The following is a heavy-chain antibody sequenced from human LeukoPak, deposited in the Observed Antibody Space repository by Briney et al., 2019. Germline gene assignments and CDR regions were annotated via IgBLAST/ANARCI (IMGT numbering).Heavy chain of an antibody. J-gene: IGHJ6*02. CDR3: ARSSHYYGMDV. CDR1: GFTFSSYG. V-gene: IGHV3-33*01. Sequence: GGSLRLSCAASGFTFSSYGMHWVRQAPGKGLEWVAVIWYDGSNKYYADSVKGRFTISRDNSKNTQYLQMNSLRAEDTAVYYCARSSHYYGMDVWGQGTTVTVSS. CDR2: IWYDGSNK.